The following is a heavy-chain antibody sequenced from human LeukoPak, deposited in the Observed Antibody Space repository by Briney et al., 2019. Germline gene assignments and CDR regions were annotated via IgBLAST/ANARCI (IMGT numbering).Heavy chain of an antibody. CDR3: ARASPYYDFWSGYFHYYYYMDV. Sequence: ASVKVSCKASGYTFTSYDINWVRQATGQGLEWMGWMNPNSGNTGYAQKFQGRVTITTDESTSTAYMELSSLRSEDTAVYYCARASPYYDFWSGYFHYYYYMDVWGKGTTVTVSS. CDR2: MNPNSGNT. V-gene: IGHV1-8*01. D-gene: IGHD3-3*01. CDR1: GYTFTSYD. J-gene: IGHJ6*03.